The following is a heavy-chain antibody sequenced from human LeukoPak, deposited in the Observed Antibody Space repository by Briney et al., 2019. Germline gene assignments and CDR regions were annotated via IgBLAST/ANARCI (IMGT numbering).Heavy chain of an antibody. Sequence: SVKVSCKASGGTFSSYAISWVRQAPGRGLEWMGGIIPIFGTANYAQKFQGRVTITADESTSTAYMELSSLRSEDTAVYYCAWGRFLEWLPDYWGQGTLVTVSS. D-gene: IGHD3-3*01. CDR1: GGTFSSYA. J-gene: IGHJ4*02. CDR2: IIPIFGTA. CDR3: AWGRFLEWLPDY. V-gene: IGHV1-69*01.